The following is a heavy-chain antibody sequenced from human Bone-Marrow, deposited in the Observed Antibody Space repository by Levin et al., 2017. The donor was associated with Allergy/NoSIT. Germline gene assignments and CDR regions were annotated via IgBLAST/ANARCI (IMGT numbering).Heavy chain of an antibody. CDR2: INPNSGGT. CDR1: GYTFTGYY. D-gene: IGHD2-2*01. CDR3: ARVLENCSSTSCYLGYYYDYYYMDV. V-gene: IGHV1-2*02. J-gene: IGHJ6*03. Sequence: ASVKVSCKASGYTFTGYYMHWVRQAPGQGLEWMGWINPNSGGTNYAQKFQGRVTMTRDTSISTAYMELSRLRSDDTAVYYCARVLENCSSTSCYLGYYYDYYYMDVWGKGTTVTVSS.